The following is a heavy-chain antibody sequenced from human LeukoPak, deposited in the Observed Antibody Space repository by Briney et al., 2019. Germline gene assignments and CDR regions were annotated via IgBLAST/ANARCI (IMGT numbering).Heavy chain of an antibody. CDR3: ARDAYYYYYYMDV. V-gene: IGHV1-69*06. CDR2: IIPIFGTA. CDR1: GGTFSSYA. J-gene: IGHJ6*03. Sequence: SVKVSCKASGGTFSSYAISWVRQAPGQGLEWMGGIIPIFGTANYAQKFQGRVTITADKSTSTAYMELSSLRSEDTAVYYCARDAYYYYYYMDVWGKGTTVTVSS.